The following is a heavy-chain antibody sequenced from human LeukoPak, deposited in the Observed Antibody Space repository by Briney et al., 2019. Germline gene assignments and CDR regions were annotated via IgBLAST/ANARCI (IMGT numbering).Heavy chain of an antibody. Sequence: PSETLSLTCTVPGGSISSYYWSWIRQPPGKGLEWIGYIYYSGSTNYNPSLKSRVTISVDTSKNQFSLKLSSVTAADTAVYYCAILGATYSDAFDIWGQGTMVTVSS. CDR3: AILGATYSDAFDI. D-gene: IGHD1-26*01. CDR2: IYYSGST. CDR1: GGSISSYY. V-gene: IGHV4-59*01. J-gene: IGHJ3*02.